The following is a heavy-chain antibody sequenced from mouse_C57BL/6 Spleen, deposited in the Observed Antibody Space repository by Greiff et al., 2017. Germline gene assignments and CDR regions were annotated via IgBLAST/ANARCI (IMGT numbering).Heavy chain of an antibody. CDR3: ARGRLQLSYWYFDV. D-gene: IGHD3-1*01. CDR2: ISSGSSTI. Sequence: DVKLVESGGGLVKPGGSLKLSCAASGFTFSDYGMHWVRQAPEKGLEWVAYISSGSSTIYYADTVKGRFTISRDNAKNTLFLQMTSLRSEDTAMYYCARGRLQLSYWYFDVWGTGTTVTVSS. J-gene: IGHJ1*03. V-gene: IGHV5-17*01. CDR1: GFTFSDYG.